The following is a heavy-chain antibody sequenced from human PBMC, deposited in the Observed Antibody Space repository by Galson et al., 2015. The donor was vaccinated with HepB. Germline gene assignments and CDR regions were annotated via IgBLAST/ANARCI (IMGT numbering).Heavy chain of an antibody. V-gene: IGHV3-9*01. CDR3: ATTHYCDSSGYYSPFDY. CDR1: GFTFDDYA. J-gene: IGHJ4*02. CDR2: ISWNSGSI. D-gene: IGHD3-22*01. Sequence: SLRLSCAASGFTFDDYAMHWVRQAPGKGLEWVSGISWNSGSIGYADSVKGRFTISRDNAKNSLYLQMNSLRAEDTALYYCATTHYCDSSGYYSPFDYWGQGTLVTVSS.